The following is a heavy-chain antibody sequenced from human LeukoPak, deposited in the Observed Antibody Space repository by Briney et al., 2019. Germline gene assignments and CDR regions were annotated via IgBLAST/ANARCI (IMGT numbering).Heavy chain of an antibody. Sequence: SVKVSCKASGGTFSSYAISWVRQAPGQGLEWMGGIIPIFGTANYAQKFQGRVTITADESTSTAYMELSSLRSEDTAVYYCARLWRELEWLPLDAFDIWGQGTMVTVSS. CDR1: GGTFSSYA. V-gene: IGHV1-69*13. CDR2: IIPIFGTA. J-gene: IGHJ3*02. D-gene: IGHD3-3*01. CDR3: ARLWRELEWLPLDAFDI.